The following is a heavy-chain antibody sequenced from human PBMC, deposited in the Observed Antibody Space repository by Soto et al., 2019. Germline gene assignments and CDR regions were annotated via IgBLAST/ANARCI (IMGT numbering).Heavy chain of an antibody. Sequence: ESGGGVVQPGRSLRLSCAASGFTFSSYAMHWVRQAPGKGLEWVAVISYDGSNKYYADSVKGRFTLSRDNSKNTLYLQMNSLRAEDTAVYYCARAHSSSWWSYFDYWGQGTLVPVSS. J-gene: IGHJ4*02. CDR1: GFTFSSYA. D-gene: IGHD6-13*01. CDR3: ARAHSSSWWSYFDY. CDR2: ISYDGSNK. V-gene: IGHV3-30-3*01.